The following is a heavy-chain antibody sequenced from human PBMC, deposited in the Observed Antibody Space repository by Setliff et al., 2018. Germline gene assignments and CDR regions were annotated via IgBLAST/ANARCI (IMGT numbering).Heavy chain of an antibody. J-gene: IGHJ3*02. CDR3: ARGRSSSWYGAFDI. Sequence: LSLSCAASGFIFDDYAMHWVRQAPGKGLEWVSGIRAGSDNIAYADSVKGRFTISRDNSKNTLYLQMNSLRAEDTAVYYCARGRSSSWYGAFDIWGQGTMVTVSS. CDR2: IRAGSDNI. CDR1: GFIFDDYA. D-gene: IGHD6-13*01. V-gene: IGHV3-9*01.